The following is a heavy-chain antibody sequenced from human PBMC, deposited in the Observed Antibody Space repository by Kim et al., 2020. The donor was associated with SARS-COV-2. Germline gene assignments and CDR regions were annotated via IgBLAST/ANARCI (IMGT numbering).Heavy chain of an antibody. J-gene: IGHJ5*02. CDR1: GYTFTNYY. CDR3: ARDPSGSYSYNWFDP. CDR2: IKPSGGST. Sequence: ASVKVSCKASGYTFTNYYMHWVRQAPGQGLEWMGIIKPSGGSTSYAQKFQGRFTMTRDTSTTTVYMELSSLGSEDTAVYYCARDPSGSYSYNWFDPWGQGTLVTVSS. V-gene: IGHV1-46*01. D-gene: IGHD1-26*01.